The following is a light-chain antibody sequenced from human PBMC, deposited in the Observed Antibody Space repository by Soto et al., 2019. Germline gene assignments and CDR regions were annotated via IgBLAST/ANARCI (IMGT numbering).Light chain of an antibody. CDR3: QQYNNWPPWT. Sequence: EIVMTQSPATLSVSPGERATLSCRASQSVSSNLAWYQQKPGQAPRLLIYGASTRATGIPARFSGSGCGTEFNLTISSLQSEDFAVYYCQQYNNWPPWTFGQGTKVEIK. J-gene: IGKJ1*01. V-gene: IGKV3-15*01. CDR1: QSVSSN. CDR2: GAS.